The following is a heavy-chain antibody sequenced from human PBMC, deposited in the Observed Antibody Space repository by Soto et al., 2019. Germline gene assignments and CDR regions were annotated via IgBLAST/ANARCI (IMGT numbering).Heavy chain of an antibody. J-gene: IGHJ4*02. V-gene: IGHV1-69*13. Sequence: SVNVSCKASGGTFSSYAISWVRQAPGQGLEWMGGIIPIFGTANYAQKFQGRVTITADESTSTAYMELSSLRSEDTAVYYCATERRRFLEWIYFDYWGQGTLVTVSS. CDR3: ATERRRFLEWIYFDY. CDR1: GGTFSSYA. D-gene: IGHD3-3*01. CDR2: IIPIFGTA.